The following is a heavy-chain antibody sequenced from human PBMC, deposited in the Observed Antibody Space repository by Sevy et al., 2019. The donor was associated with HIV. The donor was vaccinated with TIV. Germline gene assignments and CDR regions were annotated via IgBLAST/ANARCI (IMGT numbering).Heavy chain of an antibody. Sequence: GGSLRLSCAASGFTFSSYAMHWVRQAPGKGLEWVAVISSDGSNKCYADSVKGRFTISRDNSKNTLYLQMNSLRAEDTAVYYCASWRTDYGDKGVWGQGTLVTVSS. CDR1: GFTFSSYA. J-gene: IGHJ4*02. D-gene: IGHD4-17*01. CDR3: ASWRTDYGDKGV. CDR2: ISSDGSNK. V-gene: IGHV3-30-3*01.